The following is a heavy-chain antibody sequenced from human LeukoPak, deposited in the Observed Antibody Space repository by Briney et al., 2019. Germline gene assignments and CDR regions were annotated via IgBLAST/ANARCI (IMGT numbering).Heavy chain of an antibody. CDR1: GGSISSYY. V-gene: IGHV4-4*07. CDR2: IYTSGST. CDR3: ARGGGSSIAAAEGWFDP. D-gene: IGHD6-13*01. J-gene: IGHJ5*02. Sequence: SETLSLTCTVSGGSISSYYWSWIRQPAGKGLEWIGRIYTSGSTNYNPSLKSRVTISVDKSKNQFSLNLSSVTAADTAVYYCARGGGSSIAAAEGWFDPWGQGTLVTVSS.